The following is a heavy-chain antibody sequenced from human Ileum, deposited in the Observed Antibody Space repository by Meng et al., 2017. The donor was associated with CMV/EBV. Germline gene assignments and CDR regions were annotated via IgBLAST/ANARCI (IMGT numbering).Heavy chain of an antibody. Sequence: LSLTCTVSGGSISSNYWSWNRQPPGKGLEWIGYMYYSGSTNYNPSLKSRVTISVDTSKNQFSLNLSSVTAADTAVYYCARGGSWFDPWGPGTLVTVSS. V-gene: IGHV4-59*01. D-gene: IGHD1-26*01. CDR3: ARGGSWFDP. CDR1: GGSISSNY. CDR2: MYYSGST. J-gene: IGHJ5*02.